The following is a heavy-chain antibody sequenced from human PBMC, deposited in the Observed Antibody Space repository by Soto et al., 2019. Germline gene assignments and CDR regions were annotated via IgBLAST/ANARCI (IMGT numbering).Heavy chain of an antibody. Sequence: ASVKVSCKASGYTFTVYYMHWVRQAPGQGLEWMGWINPKSGGTMYPQKFQGRVTMTWDTSISTAYMALTRLRSDDTAVYYCARDLAKGGGSADFEYWGQGTLVIVSS. CDR2: INPKSGGT. J-gene: IGHJ4*02. V-gene: IGHV1-2*02. CDR3: ARDLAKGGGSADFEY. D-gene: IGHD1-26*01. CDR1: GYTFTVYY.